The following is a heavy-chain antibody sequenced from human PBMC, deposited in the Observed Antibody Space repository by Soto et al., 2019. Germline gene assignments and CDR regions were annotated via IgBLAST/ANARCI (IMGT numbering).Heavy chain of an antibody. CDR3: ARCLAAPSEYYYGMDV. J-gene: IGHJ6*02. CDR1: GYSFTSYW. Sequence: GESLTISCKGSGYSFTSYWSSWVRQMPGKGLEWMGRIDPSDSYTNYSPSFQGHVTISADKSISTAYLQWSSLKASDTAMYYCARCLAAPSEYYYGMDVWGQGTTVTVSS. D-gene: IGHD6-6*01. V-gene: IGHV5-10-1*01. CDR2: IDPSDSYT.